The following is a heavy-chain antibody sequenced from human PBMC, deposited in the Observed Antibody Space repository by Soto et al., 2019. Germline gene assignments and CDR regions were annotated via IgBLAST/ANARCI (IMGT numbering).Heavy chain of an antibody. Sequence: EVQLVESGGGLVKPGGSLRLSCAASGFTFSSYSMNWVRQAPGKGLEWVSSISSSSSYIYYADSVKGRFTISRDNAKNSLYLQMNSLRAEDTAVYYCARGDDSSGYYGHYWGQGTLVTVSS. J-gene: IGHJ4*02. D-gene: IGHD3-22*01. CDR1: GFTFSSYS. V-gene: IGHV3-21*01. CDR2: ISSSSSYI. CDR3: ARGDDSSGYYGHY.